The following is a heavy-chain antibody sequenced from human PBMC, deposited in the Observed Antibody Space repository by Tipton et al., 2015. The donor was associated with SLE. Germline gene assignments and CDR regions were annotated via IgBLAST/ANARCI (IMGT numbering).Heavy chain of an antibody. CDR3: ARDGWDY. CDR2: IYHSGNT. Sequence: TLSLTCTVSGYSISSGYYWGWIRQPPGKGLEWIGSIYHSGNTDYNPSLKSRVTISVDTSKNQLSLKLSSVTAADTAVYYCARDGWDYWGQGTLVTVSS. D-gene: IGHD3-10*01. CDR1: GYSISSGYY. V-gene: IGHV4-38-2*02. J-gene: IGHJ4*02.